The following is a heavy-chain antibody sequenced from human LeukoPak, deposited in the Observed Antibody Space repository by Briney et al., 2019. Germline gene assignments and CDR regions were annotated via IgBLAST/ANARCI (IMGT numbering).Heavy chain of an antibody. CDR2: IYYSGST. Sequence: PSETLSLTCTVSGGSISSSSYYWGWIRQPPGKGLEWIGSIYYSGSTYYNPSLESRVTISVDTSKNQFSLKLSSVTAADTAVYYCARHFNWFDPWGQGTLVTVSS. CDR1: GGSISSSSYY. CDR3: ARHFNWFDP. V-gene: IGHV4-39*01. J-gene: IGHJ5*02.